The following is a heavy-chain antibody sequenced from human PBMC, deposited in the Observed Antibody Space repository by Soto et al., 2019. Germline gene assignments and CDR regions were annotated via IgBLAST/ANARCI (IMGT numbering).Heavy chain of an antibody. CDR3: AKNGDFDYDAFDV. J-gene: IGHJ3*01. D-gene: IGHD5-12*01. Sequence: PGGSLRLSCAASDSTIRRYAMSWVRQAPGKGLEWVAGITGNSASRYYADSVKGRFSISRDNSKNTLYLQMDTLRAEDTAVYYCAKNGDFDYDAFDVWGQGTVVTVSS. CDR2: ITGNSASR. CDR1: DSTIRRYA. V-gene: IGHV3-23*01.